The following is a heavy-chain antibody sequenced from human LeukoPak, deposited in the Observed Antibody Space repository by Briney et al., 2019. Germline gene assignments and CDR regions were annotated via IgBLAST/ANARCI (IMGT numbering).Heavy chain of an antibody. J-gene: IGHJ4*02. CDR1: GGSISSYY. CDR2: IYTSGST. V-gene: IGHV4-4*07. D-gene: IGHD5-18*01. CDR3: ARAGIQLWSGRGPVFDY. Sequence: SETLSLTCTVSGGSISSYYWSWIRQPAGKGLEWIGRIYTSGSTNYNPSLKSRVTISVDTSKNQFSLKLSSVTAADTAVYYCARAGIQLWSGRGPVFDYWGQGTLVTVSS.